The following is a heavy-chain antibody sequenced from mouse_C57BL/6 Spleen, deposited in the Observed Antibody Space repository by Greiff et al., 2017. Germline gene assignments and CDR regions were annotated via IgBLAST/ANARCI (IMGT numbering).Heavy chain of an antibody. CDR1: GYTFTSYW. Sequence: QVQLQQPGAELVKPGASVKLSCKASGYTFTSYWMHWVKQRPGQGLEWIGMIHPNSGSTNYNEKFKSKATLTVDKASSTAYMHLSSLTSEDSAVYYCARSNWDMDYWGQGTTLTVSS. V-gene: IGHV1-64*01. J-gene: IGHJ2*01. CDR2: IHPNSGST. D-gene: IGHD4-1*01. CDR3: ARSNWDMDY.